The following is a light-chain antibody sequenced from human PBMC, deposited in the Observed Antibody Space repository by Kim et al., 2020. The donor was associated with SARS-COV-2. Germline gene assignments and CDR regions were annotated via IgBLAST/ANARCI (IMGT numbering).Light chain of an antibody. CDR1: QEIRNE. Sequence: AIHMTQSPSSLSASVGDTVTITCRASQEIRNELGWYQQRPGKAPRLLIRGAATLQDGVPARFGGSGFGTDFTLIISRLQPEDFATYYCLQDYRRPPTFGQGTKVDIK. CDR2: GAA. CDR3: LQDYRRPPT. V-gene: IGKV1-6*01. J-gene: IGKJ1*01.